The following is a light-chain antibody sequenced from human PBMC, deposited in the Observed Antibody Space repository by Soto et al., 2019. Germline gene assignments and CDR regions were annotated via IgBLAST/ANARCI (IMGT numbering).Light chain of an antibody. J-gene: IGKJ2*01. CDR2: DAS. CDR3: QQRSNSRYT. Sequence: EIVLTQSPATLSLSPGERATLSCRASQSVSTYLAWYQQKPGQPPRLLIYDASNRATGIPARFSGSGSGTDFTLTISSLEPEDFAVYYCQQRSNSRYTFGQGTNLEIK. V-gene: IGKV3-11*01. CDR1: QSVSTY.